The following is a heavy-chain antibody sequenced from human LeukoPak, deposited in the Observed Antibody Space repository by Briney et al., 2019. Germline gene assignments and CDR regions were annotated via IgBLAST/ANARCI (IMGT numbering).Heavy chain of an antibody. CDR2: ISGSGGST. J-gene: IGHJ3*02. CDR1: GFTFSSYA. CDR3: AKDHYYGSVNDAFDI. V-gene: IGHV3-23*01. Sequence: GGSLRLSCAASGFTFSSYAMSWVRQAPGNGLEWVSAISGSGGSTDYADSVKGRFTISRDNSKNTLYLQMNSLRAEDMAVYYCAKDHYYGSVNDAFDIWGQGTMVTVSS. D-gene: IGHD3-10*01.